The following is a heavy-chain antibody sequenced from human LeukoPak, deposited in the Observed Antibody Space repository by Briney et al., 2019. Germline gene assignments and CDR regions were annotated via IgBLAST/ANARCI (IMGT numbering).Heavy chain of an antibody. CDR3: ARDSNPWNLGSYYFDY. D-gene: IGHD1-1*01. J-gene: IGHJ4*02. CDR1: GFTFSSYG. V-gene: IGHV3-33*01. CDR2: IWYDGSNK. Sequence: PGRSLRLSCAASGFTFSSYGKHWVRQAPGKGLEWVAVIWYDGSNKYYADSVKGRFTISRDNSKNTLYLQMNSLRAEDTAVYYCARDSNPWNLGSYYFDYWGQGTLVTVSS.